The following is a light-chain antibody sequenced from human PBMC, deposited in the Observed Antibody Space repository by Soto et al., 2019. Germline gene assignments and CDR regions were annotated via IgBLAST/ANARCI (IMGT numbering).Light chain of an antibody. CDR2: EAS. V-gene: IGKV1-5*03. Sequence: DIQMTHSPSTLSAYVGDRVTITCRASQSIGRWLAWYQQKPGKAPKLLIYEASSLESGVSSRFRGSGSGTEFTLTITSLQHDEFATYYSQKYESYRTFGARTKVEIK. CDR1: QSIGRW. CDR3: QKYESYRT. J-gene: IGKJ1*01.